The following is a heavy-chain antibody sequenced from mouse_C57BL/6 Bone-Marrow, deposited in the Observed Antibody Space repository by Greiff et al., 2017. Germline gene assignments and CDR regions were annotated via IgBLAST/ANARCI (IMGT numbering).Heavy chain of an antibody. Sequence: QVQLQQSGAELARPGASVKMSCKASGYTFTSYTMHWVKQRPGPGLEWIGYINPSSGYTKYNQKFKDKATLTADKSSSTAYMQLSSLTSEDSAVYYCARGYYGSSRFAYWGQGTLVTVSA. CDR3: ARGYYGSSRFAY. CDR1: GYTFTSYT. CDR2: INPSSGYT. J-gene: IGHJ3*01. D-gene: IGHD1-1*01. V-gene: IGHV1-4*01.